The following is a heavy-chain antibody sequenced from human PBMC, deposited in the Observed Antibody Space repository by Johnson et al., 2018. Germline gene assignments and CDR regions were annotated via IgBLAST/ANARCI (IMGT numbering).Heavy chain of an antibody. CDR1: GGSISSYY. Sequence: QVQLQESGPGLVKPSETXSLTCTVSGGSISSYYWNWIRQPPGKGLEWIGYIYYSGSTNYNPSLKSRVTLSVDTSKKQFSLKLSSVTAADTAVYYCARGSPVVYSRYYYYGMDVWGQGTTVTVSS. D-gene: IGHD4-11*01. CDR2: IYYSGST. V-gene: IGHV4-59*01. CDR3: ARGSPVVYSRYYYYGMDV. J-gene: IGHJ6*02.